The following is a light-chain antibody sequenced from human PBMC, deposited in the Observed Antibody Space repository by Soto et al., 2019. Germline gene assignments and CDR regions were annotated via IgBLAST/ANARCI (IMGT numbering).Light chain of an antibody. Sequence: SFLSRPPSASGSPGQSVTFSCTGTISDIGDYNYVSWYQQHPGKAPKLMIYEVTKRPSGVPDRFSGSKSGNTASLTVSGLQAAEEADYYCSTYAGNNNYVFGTGTKV. CDR3: STYAGNNNYV. V-gene: IGLV2-8*01. CDR1: ISDIGDYNY. J-gene: IGLJ1*01. CDR2: EVT.